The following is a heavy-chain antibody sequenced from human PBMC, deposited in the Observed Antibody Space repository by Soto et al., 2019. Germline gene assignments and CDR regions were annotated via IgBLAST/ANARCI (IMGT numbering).Heavy chain of an antibody. Sequence: EVQLVESGGGLVQPGESVILSCAASGFTFSGFAIHWVRQASGKGLEWVGRIKSRSYSYATAYSASVKGRFTISRDDSKNTAYLQMNSLKTEDTAVYYCARLWAGGDGYDSPPYYLDFWGQGTLLTVSS. J-gene: IGHJ4*02. CDR3: ARLWAGGDGYDSPPYYLDF. CDR2: IKSRSYSYAT. CDR1: GFTFSGFA. V-gene: IGHV3-73*02. D-gene: IGHD3-16*01.